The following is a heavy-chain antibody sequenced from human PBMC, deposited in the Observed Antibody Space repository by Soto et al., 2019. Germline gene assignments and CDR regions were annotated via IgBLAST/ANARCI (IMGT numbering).Heavy chain of an antibody. V-gene: IGHV4-34*01. CDR3: ARGGGSTIFGVVRRFWYFDL. J-gene: IGHJ2*01. CDR1: GGSFSGYY. D-gene: IGHD3-3*01. Sequence: QVQLQQWGAGLLKPSETLSLTCAVYGGSFSGYYWSWIRQPPGKGLEWIGEINHSGSTNYNPSLKSRVTISVDTSKNQFSLKLSSVTAAETGVYYCARGGGSTIFGVVRRFWYFDLWGRGTLVAVSS. CDR2: INHSGST.